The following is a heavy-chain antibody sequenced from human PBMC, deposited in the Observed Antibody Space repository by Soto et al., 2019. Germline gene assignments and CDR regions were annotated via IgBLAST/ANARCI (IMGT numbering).Heavy chain of an antibody. CDR1: GFVFYTYA. Sequence: EGQLLESGGGLVEPGGSLRLSCAASGFVFYTYAMTWVRQAPGKGLEWVASIGGGGGGIYYAASVRDRFTISRDNSDNKLFLQMDRLRPDDTGVYYCAKERRNVDGLGIWDSWGPGTLVAVSS. V-gene: IGHV3-23*01. CDR3: AKERRNVDGLGIWDS. CDR2: IGGGGGGI. J-gene: IGHJ5*01. D-gene: IGHD3-9*01.